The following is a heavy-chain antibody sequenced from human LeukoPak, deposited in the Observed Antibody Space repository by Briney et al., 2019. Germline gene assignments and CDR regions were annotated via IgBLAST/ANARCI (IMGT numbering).Heavy chain of an antibody. CDR2: ISGDGSMT. V-gene: IGHV3-74*01. Sequence: GGSLRLSCAASGFTFSTHWMYWVRQAPGKELVWVSRISGDGSMTSYADSVKGRFTISRDTAKDTLFLQMTSLRVEDTAVYSCASPLTPYHGSGGGGVDVWGQGTTVTVSS. D-gene: IGHD3-10*01. CDR3: ASPLTPYHGSGGGGVDV. CDR1: GFTFSTHW. J-gene: IGHJ6*02.